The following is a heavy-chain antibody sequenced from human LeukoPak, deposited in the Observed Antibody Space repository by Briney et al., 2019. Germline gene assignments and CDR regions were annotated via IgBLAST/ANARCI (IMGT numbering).Heavy chain of an antibody. J-gene: IGHJ3*02. CDR2: SGNT. CDR3: ARLRLRFKRNGQSTSYEAVDI. Sequence: SETLSLTCTVSGVSISHYYWRWLRQPPGKGLEGVGYSGNTDYNPSLKSRVTMSVDTSINQFSLKLSSVTAADTAVYYCARLRLRFKRNGQSTSYEAVDIWGQGTVVTVSS. CDR1: GVSISHYY. V-gene: IGHV4-59*12. D-gene: IGHD2-8*01.